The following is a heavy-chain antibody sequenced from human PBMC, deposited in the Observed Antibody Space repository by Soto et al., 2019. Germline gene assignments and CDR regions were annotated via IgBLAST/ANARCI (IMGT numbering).Heavy chain of an antibody. J-gene: IGHJ5*02. Sequence: ASVKVSCKASGGALSSYAISWVGEDPGQGLEWMGGIIPIFGTANYAQKFQGRVTITADESTSTAYMELSSLRSEDTAVYYCARAGKYSSSNRWFDPWGQGTLVTFSS. D-gene: IGHD6-13*01. CDR2: IIPIFGTA. V-gene: IGHV1-69*13. CDR3: ARAGKYSSSNRWFDP. CDR1: GGALSSYA.